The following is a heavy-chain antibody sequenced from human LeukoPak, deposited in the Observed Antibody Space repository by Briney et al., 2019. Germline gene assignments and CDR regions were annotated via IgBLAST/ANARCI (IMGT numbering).Heavy chain of an antibody. J-gene: IGHJ3*02. D-gene: IGHD3-10*01. V-gene: IGHV4-59*01. CDR3: ATDSGRDAFDI. CDR1: GGSISSYY. Sequence: SETLSLTCTVSGGSISSYYWSWIRQPPGKGLEWIGYIYYSGSTNYNPSLKSRVTISVDTSKNQFSLKLSSVTAADTAVYYCATDSGRDAFDIWGQGTMVTVSS. CDR2: IYYSGST.